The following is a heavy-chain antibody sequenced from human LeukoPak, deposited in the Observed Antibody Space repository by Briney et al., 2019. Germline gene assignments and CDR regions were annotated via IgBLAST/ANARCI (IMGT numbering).Heavy chain of an antibody. Sequence: PSETLSLTCTVSGGSISSYYWGWIRQPPGKGLGWIGYIYTSGSTNYNPSLKSRVTISVDTSKNQFSLKLSSVTAADTAVYYCARLTPEYSSSWYYYFDYWGQGTLVTVSS. D-gene: IGHD6-13*01. V-gene: IGHV4-4*09. J-gene: IGHJ4*02. CDR1: GGSISSYY. CDR2: IYTSGST. CDR3: ARLTPEYSSSWYYYFDY.